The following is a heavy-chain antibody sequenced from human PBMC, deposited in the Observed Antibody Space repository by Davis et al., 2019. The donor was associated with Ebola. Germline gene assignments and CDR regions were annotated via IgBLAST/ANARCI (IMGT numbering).Heavy chain of an antibody. CDR3: ARQVRYDFWRGWFDP. J-gene: IGHJ5*02. CDR1: SGSFSGYY. CDR2: INHSGST. Sequence: MPSETLSLTCALYSGSFSGYYWSWIRQPPGKGLEWIGEINHSGSTNYNPSLKSRVTISVDTSKNQFSLKLSSVTAADTAVYYCARQVRYDFWRGWFDPWGQGTLVTVSS. D-gene: IGHD3-3*01. V-gene: IGHV4-34*01.